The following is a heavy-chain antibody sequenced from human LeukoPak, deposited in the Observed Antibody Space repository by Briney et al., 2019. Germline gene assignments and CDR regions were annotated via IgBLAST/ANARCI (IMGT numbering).Heavy chain of an antibody. CDR1: GFTFSIYG. V-gene: IGHV3-30*18. J-gene: IGHJ4*02. Sequence: GGSLRLSCAASGFTFSIYGMHWVRQAPGKGLEWVAVISYDGSNKYYADSVKGRFTISRDNSKNTLYLQMNSLRAEDTAVYYCAKDGMVAPFDYWGQGTLVTVSS. CDR2: ISYDGSNK. CDR3: AKDGMVAPFDY. D-gene: IGHD2-15*01.